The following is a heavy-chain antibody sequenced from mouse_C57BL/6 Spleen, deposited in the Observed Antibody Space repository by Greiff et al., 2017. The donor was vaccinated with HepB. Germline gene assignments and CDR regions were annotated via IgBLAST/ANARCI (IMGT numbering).Heavy chain of an antibody. V-gene: IGHV1-55*01. Sequence: QVQLQQSGAELVKPGASVKMSCKASGYTFTSYWITWVKQRPGQGLEWIGDIYPGSGSTNYNEKFKSKATLTVDTSSSTAYMQLSSLTSEDSAVYYCARGDYDDVYFDYWGQGTTLTVSS. D-gene: IGHD2-4*01. CDR3: ARGDYDDVYFDY. CDR1: GYTFTSYW. CDR2: IYPGSGST. J-gene: IGHJ2*01.